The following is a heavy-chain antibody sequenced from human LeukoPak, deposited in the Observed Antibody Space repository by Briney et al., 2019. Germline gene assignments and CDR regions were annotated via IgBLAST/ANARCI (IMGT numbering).Heavy chain of an antibody. CDR2: ISGSGGST. D-gene: IGHD6-19*01. J-gene: IGHJ4*02. Sequence: GGSLRLPCAASGFTFSSYAMSWVRQAPGKGLEWVSAISGSGGSTYYADSVKGRFTISRDNSKNTLYLQMNSLRAEDTAVYYCAKAFIAVAGTNGAYDYWGQGTLVTVSS. CDR3: AKAFIAVAGTNGAYDY. V-gene: IGHV3-23*01. CDR1: GFTFSSYA.